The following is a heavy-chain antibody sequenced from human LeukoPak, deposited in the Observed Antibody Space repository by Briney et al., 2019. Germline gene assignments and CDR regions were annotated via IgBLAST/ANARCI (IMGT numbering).Heavy chain of an antibody. V-gene: IGHV3-21*01. Sequence: GGSLRLSCVDSGFTFSTYSMNWVRQAPGKGLEWASSISSSSSYIYYADSVKGRFTISRDNSKNTLYLQMNSLRAEDTAVYYCTKDGGYSYVHRYYFDYWGQGTLVTVSS. D-gene: IGHD5-18*01. CDR3: TKDGGYSYVHRYYFDY. CDR1: GFTFSTYS. J-gene: IGHJ4*02. CDR2: ISSSSSYI.